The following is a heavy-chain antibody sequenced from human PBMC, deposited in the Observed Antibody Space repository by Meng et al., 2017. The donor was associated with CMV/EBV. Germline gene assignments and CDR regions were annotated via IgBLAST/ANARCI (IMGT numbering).Heavy chain of an antibody. CDR2: INSDGSST. CDR1: GFTFSSYW. D-gene: IGHD6-6*01. V-gene: IGHV3-74*01. Sequence: GESLKISCAASGFTFSSYWMHWVRQAPGKGLVWVSRINSDGSSTSYADSVKGRFTISRDNAKNTLYLQMNGLRAEDTAVYYCARLERLLVHPYYYYGMDVWGQGTTVTVLL. CDR3: ARLERLLVHPYYYYGMDV. J-gene: IGHJ6*02.